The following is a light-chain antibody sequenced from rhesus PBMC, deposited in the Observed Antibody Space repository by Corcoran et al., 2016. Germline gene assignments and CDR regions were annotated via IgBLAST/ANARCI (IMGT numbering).Light chain of an antibody. J-gene: IGKJ2*01. CDR3: QQYNNWNS. Sequence: EIVMTQSPATLSLSPGERATLSCRASQSVSSNLAWYQQQPGQAPRLLIYYASNRATGIPDRFRGSGSGTEFTLTISSLEPEDVGVYYCQQYNNWNSFGQGTKVEIK. V-gene: IGKV3-35*01. CDR1: QSVSSN. CDR2: YAS.